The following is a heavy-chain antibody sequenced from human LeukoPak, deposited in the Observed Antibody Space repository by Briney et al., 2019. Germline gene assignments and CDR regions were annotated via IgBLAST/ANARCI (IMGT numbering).Heavy chain of an antibody. Sequence: GGSLRLSCAASGFTFSSYSMNWVRQAPGKGLEWVSSISSRSSYIYYADSVKGRFPISRDNAKNSLYLQMNSLRAEDTAVYYCARDHGYGGNSRYFDYWGQGTLVTVSS. CDR3: ARDHGYGGNSRYFDY. CDR1: GFTFSSYS. J-gene: IGHJ4*02. CDR2: ISSRSSYI. V-gene: IGHV3-21*01. D-gene: IGHD4-23*01.